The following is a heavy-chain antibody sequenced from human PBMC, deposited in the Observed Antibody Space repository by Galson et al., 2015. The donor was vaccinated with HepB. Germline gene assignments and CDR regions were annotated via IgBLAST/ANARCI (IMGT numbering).Heavy chain of an antibody. D-gene: IGHD6-19*01. CDR3: ANPPERRQWLVRLGHY. V-gene: IGHV3-23*01. CDR2: ISGSGGST. CDR1: GFTFSSYA. Sequence: SLRLSCAASGFTFSSYAMSWVRQAPGKGLEWVSAISGSGGSTHYADSVKGRFTISRDNSKNTLYLQMNSLRAEDTAVYYCANPPERRQWLVRLGHYWCQGTLVTVSS. J-gene: IGHJ4*02.